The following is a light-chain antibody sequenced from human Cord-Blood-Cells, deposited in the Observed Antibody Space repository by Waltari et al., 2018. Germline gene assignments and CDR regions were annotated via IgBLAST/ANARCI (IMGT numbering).Light chain of an antibody. Sequence: DIHITQSPSSLSASVGDRVTITCQASQSISSYLNLYQQKAGKAPKPLIYAASSLQSGVPSRFSGSASGTDFTLTISCLQPEDFATYYCQQSYSHFGPGTKVDIK. V-gene: IGKV1-39*01. CDR1: QSISSY. CDR2: AAS. CDR3: QQSYSH. J-gene: IGKJ3*01.